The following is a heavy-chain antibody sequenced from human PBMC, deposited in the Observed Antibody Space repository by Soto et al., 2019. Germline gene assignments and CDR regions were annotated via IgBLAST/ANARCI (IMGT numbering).Heavy chain of an antibody. J-gene: IGHJ4*02. CDR3: ARGPITMIVARFDY. CDR1: GGSISSGGYY. CDR2: IYYSGST. Sequence: QVQLQESGPGLVKPPQTLSLTCTVSGGSISSGGYYWSWIRQHPGKGLEWIGYIYYSGSTYYNPSLKSRVTISVDTSKNQFSLKLSSVTAADTAVYYCARGPITMIVARFDYWGQGTLVTVSS. D-gene: IGHD3-22*01. V-gene: IGHV4-31*03.